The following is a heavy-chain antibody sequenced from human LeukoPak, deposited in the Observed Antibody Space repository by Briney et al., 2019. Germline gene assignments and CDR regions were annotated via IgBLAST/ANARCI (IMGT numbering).Heavy chain of an antibody. CDR3: ARRRVTVVRGVDITSYYFDY. Sequence: GGSLRLSCAASGFTFDDYGMSWVRQAPGKGLKWVSGINWNGGSTGYADSVKGRFTISRDNAKNSLSLQMNSLRAEDTALYYCARRRVTVVRGVDITSYYFDYWGQGTLVTVSS. D-gene: IGHD3-10*01. V-gene: IGHV3-20*04. CDR1: GFTFDDYG. CDR2: INWNGGST. J-gene: IGHJ4*02.